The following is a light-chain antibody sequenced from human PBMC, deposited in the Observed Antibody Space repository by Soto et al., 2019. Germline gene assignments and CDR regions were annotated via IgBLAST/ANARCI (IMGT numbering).Light chain of an antibody. V-gene: IGLV1-47*01. CDR3: AAWDDNLNGVV. Sequence: QSVLTQPPSASGTPGQRVTISCSGSSSNIEDNYVYWYQQFPGTAPKVLIYRDTQRPSGVPDRFSGSKSDTSASLAISELRSEDEADYYCAAWDDNLNGVVFGGGTKVTVL. CDR1: SSNIEDNY. CDR2: RDT. J-gene: IGLJ2*01.